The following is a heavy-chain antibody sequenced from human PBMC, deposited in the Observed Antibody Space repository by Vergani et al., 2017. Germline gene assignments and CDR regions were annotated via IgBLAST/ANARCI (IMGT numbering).Heavy chain of an antibody. Sequence: QVQLQESGPGLVKPSETLSLTCTVSGGSISSYYWSWIRQPPGKGLEWIGYIYYSGSTNYNPSLKSRVTISVDTSKNQFSLKLSSVTAADTAVYYCAREGYSSSSFDYWGQATLVTVSS. D-gene: IGHD6-6*01. J-gene: IGHJ4*02. CDR2: IYYSGST. CDR1: GGSISSYY. CDR3: AREGYSSSSFDY. V-gene: IGHV4-59*01.